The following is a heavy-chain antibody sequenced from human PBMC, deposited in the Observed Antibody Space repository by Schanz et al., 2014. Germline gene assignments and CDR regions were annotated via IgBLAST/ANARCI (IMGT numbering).Heavy chain of an antibody. D-gene: IGHD1-20*01. J-gene: IGHJ5*02. CDR3: ARDSDPYNWNPHNWFDP. CDR2: ISGYKGNT. V-gene: IGHV1-18*01. Sequence: QVQLVQSGAEVKKPGASVKVSCKASGYTFTSYGISWVRQAPGQGLEWMGWISGYKGNTKYAQKGQGRVTMTTDTSTSTAYMELRSLTSDDTAVYYCARDSDPYNWNPHNWFDPWGQGTLVTVSS. CDR1: GYTFTSYG.